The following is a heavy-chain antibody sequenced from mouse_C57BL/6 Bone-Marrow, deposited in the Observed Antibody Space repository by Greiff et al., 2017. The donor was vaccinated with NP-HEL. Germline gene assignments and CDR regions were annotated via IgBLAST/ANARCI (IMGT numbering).Heavy chain of an antibody. V-gene: IGHV1-55*01. J-gene: IGHJ4*01. CDR2: IYPGSGST. Sequence: VQLQQPGAELVKPGASVKMSCKASGYTFTSYWITWVKQRPGQGLEWIGDIYPGSGSTNYNEKFKRKATLTVDTSSSTAYMQLSSLTSEDSAVYYCARWDYYDVCYAMDYWGQGTSVTVSS. CDR1: GYTFTSYW. D-gene: IGHD1-1*01. CDR3: ARWDYYDVCYAMDY.